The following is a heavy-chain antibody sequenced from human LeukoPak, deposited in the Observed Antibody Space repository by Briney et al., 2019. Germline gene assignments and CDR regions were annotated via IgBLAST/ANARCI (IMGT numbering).Heavy chain of an antibody. J-gene: IGHJ6*03. CDR1: GFTFSNYR. CDR2: ISSSSIYI. Sequence: GGSLRLSCAASGFTFSNYRMNWVRQAPGKGLEWVSSISSSSIYIYYADSLKGRFTISRDNAKNSLYLQMNSLRAEDTAVYYCARGIIVTTPDYYYYMDVWGKGTTVTISS. V-gene: IGHV3-21*01. D-gene: IGHD1-1*01. CDR3: ARGIIVTTPDYYYYMDV.